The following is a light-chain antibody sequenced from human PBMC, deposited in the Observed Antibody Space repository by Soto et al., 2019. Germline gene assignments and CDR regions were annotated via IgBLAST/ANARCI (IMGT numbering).Light chain of an antibody. Sequence: GSPGQSITISCTGTSSDVGNYIFVSWYRQHPGKAPKLMIYDINNRPSGVSNRFSGSKSGNTASLTISGLQAEDEADYYCVSYTTSASYVFGTGTKVTVL. CDR3: VSYTTSASYV. CDR2: DIN. J-gene: IGLJ1*01. CDR1: SSDVGNYIF. V-gene: IGLV2-14*01.